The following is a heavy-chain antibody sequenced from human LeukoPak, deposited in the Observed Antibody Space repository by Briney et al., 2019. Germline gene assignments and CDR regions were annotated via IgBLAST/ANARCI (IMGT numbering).Heavy chain of an antibody. D-gene: IGHD6-19*01. J-gene: IGHJ3*02. Sequence: TGGSLRLSCAASGFTVSSNYMSWVRQAPGKGLEWVSVIYSDGSTYYPDSVKDRFTISRDNSKNTLYLHMNSLRAEVTAVYYCARGSRRSGWYGSELGDAFDIWGQGTMVTVSS. CDR1: GFTVSSNY. V-gene: IGHV3-53*01. CDR3: ARGSRRSGWYGSELGDAFDI. CDR2: IYSDGST.